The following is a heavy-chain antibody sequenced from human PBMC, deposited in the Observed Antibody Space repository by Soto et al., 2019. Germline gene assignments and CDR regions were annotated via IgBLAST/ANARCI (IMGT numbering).Heavy chain of an antibody. CDR2: IYYSGST. Sequence: QVQLQESGPGLVKPSQTLSLTCTVSGGSIDSSGYYWSWIRQHPGKGLEWIGYIYYSGSTSYNPSLTSRXXIXMXXTKNQFSLKLSSVTAADTAVYYCARAVDIEYYFDYWGQGTLVTVSS. CDR3: ARAVDIEYYFDY. D-gene: IGHD5-12*01. V-gene: IGHV4-31*03. J-gene: IGHJ4*02. CDR1: GGSIDSSGYY.